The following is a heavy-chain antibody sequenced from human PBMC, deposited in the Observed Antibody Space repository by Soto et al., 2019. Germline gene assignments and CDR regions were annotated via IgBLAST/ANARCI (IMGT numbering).Heavy chain of an antibody. J-gene: IGHJ5*02. CDR1: GGSISSSSYY. Sequence: PSETLSLTCTVSGGSISSSSYYWGWIRQPPGKGLEWIGSIYYSGSTYYNPSLKSRVTISVDTSKNQFSLKLSSVTAADTAVYYCARQVGWMSRGWFDPWGQGTLVTVSS. V-gene: IGHV4-39*01. CDR3: ARQVGWMSRGWFDP. CDR2: IYYSGST. D-gene: IGHD2-2*03.